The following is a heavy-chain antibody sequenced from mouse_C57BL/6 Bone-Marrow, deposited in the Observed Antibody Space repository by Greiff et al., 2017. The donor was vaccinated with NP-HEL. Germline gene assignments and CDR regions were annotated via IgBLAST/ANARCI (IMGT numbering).Heavy chain of an antibody. CDR1: GYTFTSYG. CDR2: IYPRSGNT. J-gene: IGHJ1*03. Sequence: QVQLQQSGAELARPGASVKLSCKASGYTFTSYGISWVKQRTGQGLEWIGEIYPRSGNTYYNEKFKGKATLTADKSSSTAYMELRSLTSEDSAVYFCASQIYYYGSSYRYFDVWGTGTTVTVSS. CDR3: ASQIYYYGSSYRYFDV. V-gene: IGHV1-81*01. D-gene: IGHD1-1*01.